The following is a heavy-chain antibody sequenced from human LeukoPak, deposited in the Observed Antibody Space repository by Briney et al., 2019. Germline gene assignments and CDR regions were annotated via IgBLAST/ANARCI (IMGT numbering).Heavy chain of an antibody. D-gene: IGHD3-22*01. CDR1: GGSISSYY. V-gene: IGHV4-4*07. CDR2: IHTSGST. CDR3: ARDRYYYDSSARYFDY. Sequence: SETLSLTCTVSGGSISSYYWSWIRQPAGKGLEWIGRIHTSGSTNYSPSLKSRVTMSVDTSKNQFILKLSSVTAADAAVDYCARDRYYYDSSARYFDYWGQGTLVTVSS. J-gene: IGHJ4*02.